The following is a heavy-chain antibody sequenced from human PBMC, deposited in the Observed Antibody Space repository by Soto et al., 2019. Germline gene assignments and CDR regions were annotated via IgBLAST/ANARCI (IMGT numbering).Heavy chain of an antibody. CDR2: IIPIFGTA. CDR3: ARDQRVLRFLQWLPNYYYYGMDV. Sequence: SVKVSCKASGGTFSSYAISWVRQAPGQGLEWMGGIIPIFGTANYAQKFQGRVTITADESTSTAYVELSSLRSEDTAVYYCARDQRVLRFLQWLPNYYYYGMDVWGQGTTVTVSS. V-gene: IGHV1-69*13. D-gene: IGHD3-3*01. CDR1: GGTFSSYA. J-gene: IGHJ6*02.